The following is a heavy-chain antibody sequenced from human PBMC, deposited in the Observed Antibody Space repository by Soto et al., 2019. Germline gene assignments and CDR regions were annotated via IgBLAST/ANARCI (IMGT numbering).Heavy chain of an antibody. CDR1: GFTFSSYA. J-gene: IGHJ4*02. D-gene: IGHD2-15*01. CDR3: ARPYCSGGSCEFDY. Sequence: QVQLVESGGGVVQPGRSLRLSCAASGFTFSSYAMHWVRQAPGKGLEWVAVISYDGSNKYYADSVKGRFTISRDNSKNTLYLQMNSLRAEDTAVYYCARPYCSGGSCEFDYWGQGTLVTVSS. V-gene: IGHV3-30-3*01. CDR2: ISYDGSNK.